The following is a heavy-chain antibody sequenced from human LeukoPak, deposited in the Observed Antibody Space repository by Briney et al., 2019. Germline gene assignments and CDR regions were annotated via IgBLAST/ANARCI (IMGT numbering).Heavy chain of an antibody. CDR3: ARHTAHDISGHLVPFDY. Sequence: KSSETLSLTCTVSGGSINSYYWSWIRQPPGKGLEWIGYIYYSGSTNYNPSLKSRVTISVDTSKNQFSLKLSSVTAADTAVYYCARHTAHDISGHLVPFDYWGQGTLVTVSS. D-gene: IGHD3-22*01. CDR1: GGSINSYY. J-gene: IGHJ4*02. CDR2: IYYSGST. V-gene: IGHV4-59*08.